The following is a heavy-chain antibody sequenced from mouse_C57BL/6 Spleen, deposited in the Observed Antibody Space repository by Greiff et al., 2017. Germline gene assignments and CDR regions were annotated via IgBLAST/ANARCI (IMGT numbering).Heavy chain of an antibody. Sequence: VQLQQSGPELVKPGASVKISCKASGYTFTDYYMNWVKQSHGKSLEWIGDINPYNGDTFYNQKFKGKATLTVDKSSSTAHMELLSLTSVDFAVYYCARASYGSSSWFAYWGQGTLVTVSA. V-gene: IGHV1-26*01. J-gene: IGHJ3*01. CDR2: INPYNGDT. D-gene: IGHD1-1*01. CDR3: ARASYGSSSWFAY. CDR1: GYTFTDYY.